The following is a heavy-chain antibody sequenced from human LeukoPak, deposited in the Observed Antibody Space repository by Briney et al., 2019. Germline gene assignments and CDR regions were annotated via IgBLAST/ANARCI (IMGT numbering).Heavy chain of an antibody. D-gene: IGHD5-24*01. Sequence: PGKSLRLSCAASKLTFTTYAMHWVRQAPGKGLEWVAVISYDGSNKDYADSVKGRFTISRDNSKNTLFLQMNSLRAEDTAVYYCAKDLRAEFDYWGQGTLVTVSS. CDR3: AKDLRAEFDY. CDR1: KLTFTTYA. V-gene: IGHV3-30-3*01. J-gene: IGHJ4*02. CDR2: ISYDGSNK.